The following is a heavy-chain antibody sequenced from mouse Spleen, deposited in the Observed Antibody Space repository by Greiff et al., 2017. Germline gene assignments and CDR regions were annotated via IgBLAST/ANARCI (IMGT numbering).Heavy chain of an antibody. Sequence: VQLKQSGGGLVKPGGSLKLSCAASGFTFSDYGMHWVRQAPEKGLEWVAYISSGSSTIYYADTVKGRFTISRDNAKNTLFLQMTSLRSEDTAMYYCARSTMITRFAYWGQGTLVTVSA. J-gene: IGHJ3*01. CDR2: ISSGSSTI. V-gene: IGHV5-17*01. CDR3: ARSTMITRFAY. D-gene: IGHD2-4*01. CDR1: GFTFSDYG.